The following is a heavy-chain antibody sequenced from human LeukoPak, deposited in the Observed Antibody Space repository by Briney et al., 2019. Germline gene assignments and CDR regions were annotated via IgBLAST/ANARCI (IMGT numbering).Heavy chain of an antibody. Sequence: GGSLRVSCAASGFTFSSHWMHWVRQAPGKGLVWVSGISTDGSRPRYADSVNGRFTISRDNAKNTLYLQMNSLRAEDTAVYFCVRDGQGSTPLDYWGQGTLVTVSS. V-gene: IGHV3-74*01. D-gene: IGHD2-15*01. CDR1: GFTFSSHW. J-gene: IGHJ4*02. CDR3: VRDGQGSTPLDY. CDR2: ISTDGSRP.